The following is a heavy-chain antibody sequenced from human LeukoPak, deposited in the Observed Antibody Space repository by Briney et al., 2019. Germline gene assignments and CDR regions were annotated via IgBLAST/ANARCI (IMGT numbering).Heavy chain of an antibody. CDR2: ISSSAATT. CDR1: GFTFNNYN. J-gene: IGHJ4*02. Sequence: HSGGSLRLSCVVSGFTFNNYNMNWVRQAPGKGLEWISYISSSAATTYYADSVKGRFTISRDNSKNTLYLQMNSLRAEDTALYYCAKGQERESRLDSWGQGTLVTVSS. D-gene: IGHD1-1*01. CDR3: AKGQERESRLDS. V-gene: IGHV3-48*01.